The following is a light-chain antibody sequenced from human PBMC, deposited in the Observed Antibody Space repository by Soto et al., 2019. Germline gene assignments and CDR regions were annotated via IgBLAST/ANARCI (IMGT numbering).Light chain of an antibody. J-gene: IGKJ5*01. CDR3: MQSTQLLLP. V-gene: IGKV2D-29*02. CDR1: QSLLSSGGETY. CDR2: EVS. Sequence: DIVMSQTPLSLSVTPGQPASISFRSSQSLLSSGGETYLFWYLQRPGQSPQLLIYEVSNRISAVPDRFSGSGSGTDFTLKISRVEAEDAGGYYCMQSTQLLLPFGQGTRLAI.